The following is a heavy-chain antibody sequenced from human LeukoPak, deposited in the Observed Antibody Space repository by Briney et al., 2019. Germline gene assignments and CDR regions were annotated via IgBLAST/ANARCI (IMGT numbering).Heavy chain of an antibody. CDR1: GGSISSGGYS. Sequence: SQTLSLTCAVSGGSISSGGYSWSWIRQPPGKGLEWIGYIYHSGSTYYNPSLKSRVTISVDRSKNQFSLKLSSVTAADTAVYYCAREGPYGMGVWGQGTTVTVSS. CDR2: IYHSGST. CDR3: AREGPYGMGV. V-gene: IGHV4-30-2*01. J-gene: IGHJ6*02.